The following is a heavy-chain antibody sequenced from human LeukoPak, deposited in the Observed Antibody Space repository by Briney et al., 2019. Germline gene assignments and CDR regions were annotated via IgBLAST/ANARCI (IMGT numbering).Heavy chain of an antibody. CDR1: GYTFTGYY. CDR3: ARDSDILTGYFMIDY. CDR2: ISAYNGNT. V-gene: IGHV1-18*04. J-gene: IGHJ4*02. Sequence: ASVKVSCKASGYTFTGYYMHWVRQAPGQGLEWMGWISAYNGNTNYAQKLQGRVTMTTDTSTSTAYMELRSLRSDDTAVYYCARDSDILTGYFMIDYWGQGTLVTVSS. D-gene: IGHD3-9*01.